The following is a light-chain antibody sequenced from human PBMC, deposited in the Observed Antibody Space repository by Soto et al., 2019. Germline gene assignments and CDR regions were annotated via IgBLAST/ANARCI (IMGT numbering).Light chain of an antibody. CDR1: STDVGDDNY. J-gene: IGLJ1*01. CDR3: SPYTSSSTRV. V-gene: IGLV2-14*03. CDR2: DVS. Sequence: QSALTQPTSVSGSPGQSITISCTGTSTDVGDDNYVSWYQHHPGKPPKLMIFDVSNRPSGVSNRFSGSKSGNTASLTISGLQAEDEADYYCSPYTSSSTRVFGTGTQLTVL.